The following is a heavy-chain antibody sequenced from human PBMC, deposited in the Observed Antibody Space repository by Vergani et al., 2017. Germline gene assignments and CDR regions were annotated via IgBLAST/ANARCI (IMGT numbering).Heavy chain of an antibody. D-gene: IGHD3-10*01. Sequence: EVQLVESGGGLVQPGGSLRLSCAASGFIFSNYWMSWVRQAPGKGLEWVSGISGSGVSAYYTDSVKGRFTISRDNSKNMLFLQMNNLRTEDTAIYYCAKQYFVSGNYLFDYWGQGTLVTVSS. CDR1: GFIFSNYW. J-gene: IGHJ4*02. CDR2: ISGSGVSA. V-gene: IGHV3-23*04. CDR3: AKQYFVSGNYLFDY.